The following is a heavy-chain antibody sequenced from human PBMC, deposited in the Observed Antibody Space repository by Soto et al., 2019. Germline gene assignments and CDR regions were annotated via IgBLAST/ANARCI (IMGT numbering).Heavy chain of an antibody. Sequence: QVRLQESGPGLVKPSQTLSLTCTVSGASITSGGFLWGWIRQLPREGLEWIGYIFHNGGTYYKPSLRSRVIMSLDTSKNQFSLNLSSVSAADTARYYCARGASRSGSYYPFDSWGQGTLVTVSS. V-gene: IGHV4-31*03. CDR3: ARGASRSGSYYPFDS. CDR1: GASITSGGFL. D-gene: IGHD3-22*01. CDR2: IFHNGGT. J-gene: IGHJ4*02.